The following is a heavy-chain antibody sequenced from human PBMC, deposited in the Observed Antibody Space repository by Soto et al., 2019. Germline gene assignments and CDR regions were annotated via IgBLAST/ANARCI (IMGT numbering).Heavy chain of an antibody. D-gene: IGHD2-2*01. Sequence: EVQLVESGGGLVQPGGSLRLSCAASGFTFSSYSMNWVRQAPGKGLEWVSYISSSSSTIYYADSVKGRFTISRDNAKNSLYLQMNSLRDEDAAVYYCARDGFGYCSSTSCYDAFDIWGQGTMVTVSS. V-gene: IGHV3-48*02. CDR1: GFTFSSYS. CDR3: ARDGFGYCSSTSCYDAFDI. J-gene: IGHJ3*02. CDR2: ISSSSSTI.